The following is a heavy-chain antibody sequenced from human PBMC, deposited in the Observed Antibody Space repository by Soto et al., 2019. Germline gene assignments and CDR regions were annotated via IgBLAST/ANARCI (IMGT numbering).Heavy chain of an antibody. Sequence: PSETLSLTCTVSGGSISSYYWSWIRQPPGKGLEWIGYIYYSGSTNYNPSLKSRVTISVDTSKNQFSLKLSSVTAADTAVYYCARLAEGEMATIIDYWGQGTLVTVSS. CDR2: IYYSGST. CDR1: GGSISSYY. CDR3: ARLAEGEMATIIDY. J-gene: IGHJ4*02. D-gene: IGHD5-12*01. V-gene: IGHV4-59*01.